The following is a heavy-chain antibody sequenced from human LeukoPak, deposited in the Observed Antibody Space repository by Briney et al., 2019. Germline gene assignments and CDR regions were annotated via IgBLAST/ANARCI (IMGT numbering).Heavy chain of an antibody. Sequence: SETLSLTCTVSGGSLSGYYWSWIRQPPGKGLEWIGYIYDTRSTNYNPALRSRVTISLDTSTNQFSLKLSSVTAADTAVYHCARHFYDSRGSYSFALDYWGQGTLSPSPQ. D-gene: IGHD1-26*01. J-gene: IGHJ4*02. CDR2: IYDTRST. CDR3: ARHFYDSRGSYSFALDY. V-gene: IGHV4-59*08. CDR1: GGSLSGYY.